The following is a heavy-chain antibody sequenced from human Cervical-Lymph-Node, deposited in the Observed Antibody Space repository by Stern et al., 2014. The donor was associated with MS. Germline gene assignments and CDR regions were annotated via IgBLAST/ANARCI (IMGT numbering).Heavy chain of an antibody. V-gene: IGHV5-51*01. CDR2: IFPGGSDT. CDR1: GYNFTDYW. Sequence: EVQLVQSGAEVRKPGQSLTISCKISGYNFTDYWIDWVRQVPGKGLEWMGAIFPGGSDTRYSPSFQGHVTISVDTSINTAYLQWSDLRASDTAMYYCARPHSPGWSYYFDFWGQGTLVAVSS. D-gene: IGHD6-19*01. CDR3: ARPHSPGWSYYFDF. J-gene: IGHJ4*02.